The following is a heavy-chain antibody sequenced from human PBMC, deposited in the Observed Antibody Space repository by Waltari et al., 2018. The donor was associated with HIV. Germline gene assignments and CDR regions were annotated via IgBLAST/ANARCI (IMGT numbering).Heavy chain of an antibody. D-gene: IGHD2-2*01. J-gene: IGHJ5*02. V-gene: IGHV1-18*01. CDR3: ARVGCSSASCYSGWFDP. CDR1: VYTFTSYV. CDR2: ISAYNGNT. Sequence: QAQLAQSGAEVKKPGASVKVSCTASVYTFTSYVISWVRQAPGQGLEWLGWISAYNGNTNYAQKLQGRVTMTTDTSTSTAYMELRSLRSDDTAVYYCARVGCSSASCYSGWFDPWGQGTLVTVSS.